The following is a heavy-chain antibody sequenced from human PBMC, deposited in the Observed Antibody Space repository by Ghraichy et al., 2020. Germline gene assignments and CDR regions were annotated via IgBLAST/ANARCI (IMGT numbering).Heavy chain of an antibody. CDR3: TTAPYSSGLH. D-gene: IGHD6-19*01. J-gene: IGHJ4*02. Sequence: GGSLRLSCAASGFTFSNAWMSWVRQAPGKGLEWVGRIKRKTDGGTTDYTAPVKGRFTISRDDSKNTLYLQMNSLKTEDTAVYYCTTAPYSSGLHWGQGTLVTVSS. V-gene: IGHV3-15*01. CDR2: IKRKTDGGTT. CDR1: GFTFSNAW.